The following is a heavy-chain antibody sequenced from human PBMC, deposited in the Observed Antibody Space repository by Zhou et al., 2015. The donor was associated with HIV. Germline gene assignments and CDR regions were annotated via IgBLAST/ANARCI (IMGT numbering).Heavy chain of an antibody. CDR2: IIPIFGTA. CDR3: ARSLDIVVVPAATRGHWFDP. V-gene: IGHV1-69*12. Sequence: QDQFVQSGPAVREPGSSVKVSCKASGGTFSSYAISWVRQAPGQGLEWMGGIIPIFGTANYAQKFQGRVTITADESTSTAYMELSSLRSEDTAVYYCARSLDIVVVPAATRGHWFDPWGQGTLVTVSS. J-gene: IGHJ5*02. D-gene: IGHD2-2*03. CDR1: GGTFSSYA.